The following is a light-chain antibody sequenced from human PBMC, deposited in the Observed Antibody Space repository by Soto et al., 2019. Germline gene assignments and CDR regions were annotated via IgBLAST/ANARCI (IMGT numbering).Light chain of an antibody. Sequence: QTVVTQEPSLTVSPGGTVTLTCGSSTGAVTSGHYPYWFQQKPGQAPRTLIYDISNRHSWTPARFSGSLLGGKVALTLSGAQSEDEADYYCLLSYSGAQVFGGGTKLTVL. CDR3: LLSYSGAQV. CDR1: TGAVTSGHY. CDR2: DIS. J-gene: IGLJ3*02. V-gene: IGLV7-46*01.